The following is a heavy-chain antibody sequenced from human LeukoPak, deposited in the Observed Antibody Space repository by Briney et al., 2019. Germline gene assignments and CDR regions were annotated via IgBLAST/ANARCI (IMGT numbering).Heavy chain of an antibody. CDR3: ARDAGGYDYYFDY. Sequence: GGSLRLSCAASGFTFSSYAMHWVRQAPWKGLEYVSAISSNGGSTYYANSVKGRFTISRDNSKNTLYLQMGSLRAEDMAVYYCARDAGGYDYYFDYWGQGTLVTVSS. D-gene: IGHD5-12*01. CDR1: GFTFSSYA. J-gene: IGHJ4*02. V-gene: IGHV3-64*01. CDR2: ISSNGGST.